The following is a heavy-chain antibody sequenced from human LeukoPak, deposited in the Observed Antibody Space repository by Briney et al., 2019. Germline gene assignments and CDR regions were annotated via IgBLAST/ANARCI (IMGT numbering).Heavy chain of an antibody. D-gene: IGHD4-17*01. J-gene: IGHJ4*02. V-gene: IGHV3-30*04. CDR3: ARALYGDYENYFDY. Sequence: GRSLRLSCAASGFTSNSYAMHWVRQAPGKGLEWVAVIAYDGSNKYYADSVKGRFTISRDNSKNTLYLQMNSLRAEDTAVYYCARALYGDYENYFDYWGQGTLVTVSS. CDR1: GFTSNSYA. CDR2: IAYDGSNK.